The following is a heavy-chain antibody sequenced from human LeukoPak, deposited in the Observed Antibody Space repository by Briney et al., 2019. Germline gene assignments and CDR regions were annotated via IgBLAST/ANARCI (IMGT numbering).Heavy chain of an antibody. J-gene: IGHJ4*02. CDR3: ARDSYYSSDN. CDR1: GFTFSNYW. D-gene: IGHD3-10*01. Sequence: GGSLRLSCATSGFTFSNYWMSWVRQAPGKGLEWVANINHDGSKKYYLDSVKGRFTISRDNAKNSLYLQMNSLRAADTAVYYCARDSYYSSDNWGQGTLVTVSS. V-gene: IGHV3-7*05. CDR2: INHDGSKK.